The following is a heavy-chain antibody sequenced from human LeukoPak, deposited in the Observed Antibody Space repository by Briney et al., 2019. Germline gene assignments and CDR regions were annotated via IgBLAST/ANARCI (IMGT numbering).Heavy chain of an antibody. J-gene: IGHJ4*02. CDR3: ARVTKRGYSGYDSRIVFDY. Sequence: GGSLRLSCAASGFTFSSYWMHWVRQAPGKGLVWVSRINSDGSSTSYADSVKGRFTISRDNAKNTLYLQMNSLRAEDTAVYYCARVTKRGYSGYDSRIVFDYWGQGTLVTVSS. CDR1: GFTFSSYW. D-gene: IGHD5-12*01. V-gene: IGHV3-74*01. CDR2: INSDGSST.